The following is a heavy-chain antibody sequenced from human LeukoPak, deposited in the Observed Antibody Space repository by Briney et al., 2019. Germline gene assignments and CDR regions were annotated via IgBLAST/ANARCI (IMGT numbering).Heavy chain of an antibody. CDR3: ARVGPTMVRGVIAGDWFDP. V-gene: IGHV4-34*01. J-gene: IGHJ5*02. D-gene: IGHD3-10*01. CDR1: GGSLSGYY. Sequence: SDTLSLTCAVYGGSLSGYYWSWIRQPPGKGLEWIGEINHRGSTNYNPSLKSRVTISVDASKNQFSLKLSSVTAADTAVYYCARVGPTMVRGVIAGDWFDPWGQGTLVTVSP. CDR2: INHRGST.